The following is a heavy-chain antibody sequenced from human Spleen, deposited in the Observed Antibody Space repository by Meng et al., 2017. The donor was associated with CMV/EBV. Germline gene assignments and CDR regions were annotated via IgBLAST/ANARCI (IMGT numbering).Heavy chain of an antibody. J-gene: IGHJ4*02. D-gene: IGHD3-22*01. CDR3: ARWTADDYYDSSGYFDY. CDR2: IYYSGST. CDR1: GGSISSYS. V-gene: IGHV4-59*01. Sequence: GGSISSYSWSWIRQPPGKGLEWIGNIYYSGSTNSNPSLKSRVTISVDTSKNQFSLKLSSVTAADTAVYYCARWTADDYYDSSGYFDYWGQGTLVTVSS.